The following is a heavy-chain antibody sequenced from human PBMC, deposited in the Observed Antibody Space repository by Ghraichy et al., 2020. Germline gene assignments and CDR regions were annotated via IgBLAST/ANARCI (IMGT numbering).Heavy chain of an antibody. CDR3: TTDWVPYYYGSGSYRNY. Sequence: GSLRLSCAASGFTFNNAWMNWVRQAPGKGLEWVGRIKSKTDGGTTDYAAPVKGRFTISRDDSKNTLYVQMNSLKTEDTAVCYCTTDWVPYYYGSGSYRNYWGQGTLVTVSS. CDR1: GFTFNNAW. CDR2: IKSKTDGGTT. V-gene: IGHV3-15*01. D-gene: IGHD3-10*01. J-gene: IGHJ4*02.